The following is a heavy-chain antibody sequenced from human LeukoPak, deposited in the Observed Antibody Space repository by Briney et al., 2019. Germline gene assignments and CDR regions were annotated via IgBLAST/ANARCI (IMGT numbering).Heavy chain of an antibody. CDR1: GFTFNTHA. Sequence: QTGGSLRLSCAASGFTFNTHAMSWVRQAPGKGLEWVSAISDTAILTYYADSVKGRFAISRDNSRNTVFLQMYSLRAEDTAVYYCAKGGLRSGYSFDDWGQGTLVTVPS. CDR3: AKGGLRSGYSFDD. CDR2: ISDTAILT. D-gene: IGHD3-9*01. V-gene: IGHV3-23*01. J-gene: IGHJ4*02.